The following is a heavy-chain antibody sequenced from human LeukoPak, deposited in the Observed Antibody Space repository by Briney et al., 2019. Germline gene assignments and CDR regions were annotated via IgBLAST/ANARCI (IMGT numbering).Heavy chain of an antibody. CDR2: ISSSSSYI. V-gene: IGHV3-21*01. J-gene: IGHJ4*02. Sequence: GGSLRLSCAASGFTFSSYSMTWVRQAPGKGLEWVSSISSSSSYIYYADSVKGRFTISRDNAKNSLYLQMNSLRAEDTAVYYCAREGDLWGWLHWAQGPLVTVSS. D-gene: IGHD3-16*01. CDR1: GFTFSSYS. CDR3: AREGDLWGWLH.